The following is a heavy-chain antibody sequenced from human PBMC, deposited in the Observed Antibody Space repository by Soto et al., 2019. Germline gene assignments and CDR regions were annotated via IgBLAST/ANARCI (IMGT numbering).Heavy chain of an antibody. CDR3: ASLAYDSKGY. CDR1: GFSVSSNH. Sequence: GGSLRLSCAASGFSVSSNHMSWVRQAPGKGLEWVSVIYSGGRTDYTDSVKGRFTISRDNSRNTLYLQMISLRAEDTAIYYCASLAYDSKGYWRQGTLVTVSS. D-gene: IGHD3-22*01. J-gene: IGHJ4*02. CDR2: IYSGGRT. V-gene: IGHV3-53*01.